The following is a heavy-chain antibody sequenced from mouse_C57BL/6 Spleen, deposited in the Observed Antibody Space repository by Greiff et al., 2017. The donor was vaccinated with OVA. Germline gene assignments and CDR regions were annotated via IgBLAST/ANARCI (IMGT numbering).Heavy chain of an antibody. CDR1: GFNIKDDY. Sequence: VQLQQSGAELVRPGASVKLSCTASGFNIKDDYMHWVKQRPEQGLEWIGWIDPENGDTEYASKFQGKATITADTSSNTAYLQLSSLTSEDTAVYYCTTPTGTEYFDYWGQGTTLTVSS. CDR2: IDPENGDT. D-gene: IGHD4-1*01. V-gene: IGHV14-4*01. J-gene: IGHJ2*01. CDR3: TTPTGTEYFDY.